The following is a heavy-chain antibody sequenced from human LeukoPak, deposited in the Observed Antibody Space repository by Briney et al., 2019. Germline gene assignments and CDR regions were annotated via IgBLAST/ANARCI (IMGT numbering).Heavy chain of an antibody. V-gene: IGHV3-21*01. D-gene: IGHD2-2*01. Sequence: GGSLRLSCAASGFTFSSYSMNWVRQAPGKGLEWVSSISSSSSYIYYADSVKGRFTISRDNAKNSLYLQMNSLRAEDTAVYYCARDLSAGVVPTYWFDPWGQGTLVTVSS. CDR2: ISSSSSYI. CDR1: GFTFSSYS. J-gene: IGHJ5*02. CDR3: ARDLSAGVVPTYWFDP.